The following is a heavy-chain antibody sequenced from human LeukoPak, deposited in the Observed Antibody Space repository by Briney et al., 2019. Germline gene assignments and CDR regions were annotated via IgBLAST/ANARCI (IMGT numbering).Heavy chain of an antibody. J-gene: IGHJ5*02. CDR3: ARGLWFGEGPSLGWFDP. D-gene: IGHD3-10*01. CDR2: ISGSGGST. V-gene: IGHV3-23*01. CDR1: GFTFSSYA. Sequence: GESLKISCAASGFTFSSYAMSWVRQAPGKGLEWVSAISGSGGSTYYADSVKGRFTISRDNSKNTLYLQMNSLRAEDTAVYYCARGLWFGEGPSLGWFDPWGQGTLVTVSS.